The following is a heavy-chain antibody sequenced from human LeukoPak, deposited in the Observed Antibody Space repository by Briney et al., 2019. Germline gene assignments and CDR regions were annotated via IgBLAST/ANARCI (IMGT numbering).Heavy chain of an antibody. V-gene: IGHV3-7*01. CDR3: TRDRSRAEDD. CDR2: INQGGSEK. CDR1: GFTFSGHW. D-gene: IGHD1-14*01. Sequence: GGSLRLSCAASGFTFSGHWMSWVRQAPGKGRECVANINQGGSEKYYVDSVKGRFTISRDNANNLLYLQMNSLRGEDTAVYYCTRDRSRAEDDWGQGTLVTVSS. J-gene: IGHJ4*02.